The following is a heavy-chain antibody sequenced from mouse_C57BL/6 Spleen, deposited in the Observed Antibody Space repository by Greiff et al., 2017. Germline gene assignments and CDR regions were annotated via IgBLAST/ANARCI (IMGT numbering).Heavy chain of an antibody. Sequence: VQLQQSGAELVRPGASVKFSCTASGFNIKDDYMHWVKQRPEKGLEWIGWIDPENGDTEYASKFQGKAPITADTSSNPAYLQLSSLTSEDTAVYYCTTPDYDGFAYWGQGTLVTVSA. CDR1: GFNIKDDY. D-gene: IGHD2-4*01. CDR3: TTPDYDGFAY. V-gene: IGHV14-4*01. J-gene: IGHJ3*01. CDR2: IDPENGDT.